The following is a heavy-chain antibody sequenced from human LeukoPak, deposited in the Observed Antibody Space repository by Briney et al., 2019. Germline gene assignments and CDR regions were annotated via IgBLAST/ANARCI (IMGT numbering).Heavy chain of an antibody. V-gene: IGHV4-34*01. J-gene: IGHJ4*02. CDR3: GRGMTRWLQFRPLDY. D-gene: IGHD5-24*01. Sequence: SETLSLTCAVYNGSFNEYYWSWICQSPGKGLEWIGEINHGGRTNYNPSLQSRVSISVDASQNQFSLTMTSVTAADTAVYYCGRGMTRWLQFRPLDYWGQGTLVTVSS. CDR2: INHGGRT. CDR1: NGSFNEYY.